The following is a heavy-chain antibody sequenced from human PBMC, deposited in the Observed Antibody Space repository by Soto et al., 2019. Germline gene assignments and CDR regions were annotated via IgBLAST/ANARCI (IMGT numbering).Heavy chain of an antibody. CDR2: ISDTGSSH. J-gene: IGHJ4*02. CDR1: GFTFSSYG. CDR3: AKDRGGDCTDNSCYFGADY. V-gene: IGHV3-30*18. Sequence: LRLSCVGSGFTFSSYGMHWVRQAPGKGLECVAVISDTGSSHYYAASVEGRFTISRENSKNTLSLHMDRLRVEDTAVYYCAKDRGGDCTDNSCYFGADYWGQGTPVTVS. D-gene: IGHD2-2*01.